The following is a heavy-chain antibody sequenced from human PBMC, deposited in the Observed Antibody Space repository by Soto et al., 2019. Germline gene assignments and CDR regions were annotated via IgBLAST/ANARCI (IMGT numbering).Heavy chain of an antibody. J-gene: IGHJ6*02. CDR1: GGSISSSNW. V-gene: IGHV4-4*02. CDR3: AILLRSTYCMDD. CDR2: IYHSGST. Sequence: QVQLQEWGPGLVKPSGTLSLTCAVSGGSISSSNWWTWVRQPPGKGLEWIGEIYHSGSTNYNPSLQSRVTISIDKSKNQFSLKVTSVTAADTAVYYCAILLRSTYCMDDWGQGTTVTVSS. D-gene: IGHD3-3*01.